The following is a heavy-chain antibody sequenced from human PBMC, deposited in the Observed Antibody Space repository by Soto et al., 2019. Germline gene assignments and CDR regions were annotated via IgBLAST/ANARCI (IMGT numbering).Heavy chain of an antibody. V-gene: IGHV3-30-3*01. Sequence: TGGSLRLSCAASGFTFSSYAMHWVRQAPGKGLEWVAVLSYDGSYKYYADSVKGRFTISRDNSKNTLYLQMNSLRAEDTAVYYCAREGDYSSSPTINYFDYWGQGTLVTVSS. D-gene: IGHD6-6*01. CDR1: GFTFSSYA. J-gene: IGHJ4*02. CDR2: LSYDGSYK. CDR3: AREGDYSSSPTINYFDY.